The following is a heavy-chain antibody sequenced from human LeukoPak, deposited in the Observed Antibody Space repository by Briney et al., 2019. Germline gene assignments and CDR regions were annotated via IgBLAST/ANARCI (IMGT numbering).Heavy chain of an antibody. Sequence: PSETLSLTCAVCGGSFSVYYWSWIRQPPGKGLEWVGEINHSGSTNYNPSLKSRVTISVDTSKNQFSLKLSSVTAADTAVYYCARAGSKVTGGGVWSHWGQGTLVTVSS. J-gene: IGHJ4*02. CDR2: INHSGST. CDR3: ARAGSKVTGGGVWSH. V-gene: IGHV4-34*01. D-gene: IGHD2-8*02. CDR1: GGSFSVYY.